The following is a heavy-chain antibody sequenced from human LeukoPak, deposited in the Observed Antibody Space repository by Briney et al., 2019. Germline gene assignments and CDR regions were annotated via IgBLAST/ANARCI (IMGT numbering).Heavy chain of an antibody. D-gene: IGHD3-22*01. CDR2: INSGGSTT. Sequence: GGSLRLSCAASGFTFSTYTMNWARQAPGKGLEWVSSINSGGSTTHYADSVKGRFAISRDNAQNSLYLQMNSLRVDDAAVYYCLRGDSRDFWGQGTLVTVSS. CDR1: GFTFSTYT. V-gene: IGHV3-21*01. CDR3: LRGDSRDF. J-gene: IGHJ4*02.